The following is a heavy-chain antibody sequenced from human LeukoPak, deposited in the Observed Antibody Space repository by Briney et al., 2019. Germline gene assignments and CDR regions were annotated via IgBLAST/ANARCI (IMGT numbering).Heavy chain of an antibody. CDR3: ARGQHQGWRWGDRVDY. Sequence: HPGGSLRPSCAASGFTFSSYSMNWVRQAPGKGLEWVSYISSSSSTIYYADSVKGRFTISRDNAKNSLYLQMNSLRAEDTAVYYCARGQHQGWRWGDRVDYWGQGTLVTVSS. V-gene: IGHV3-48*04. J-gene: IGHJ4*02. CDR2: ISSSSSTI. D-gene: IGHD5-24*01. CDR1: GFTFSSYS.